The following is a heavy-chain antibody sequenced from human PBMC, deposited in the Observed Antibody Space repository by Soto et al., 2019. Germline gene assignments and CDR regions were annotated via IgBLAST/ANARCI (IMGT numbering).Heavy chain of an antibody. D-gene: IGHD3-3*01. Sequence: ASVKVSCKASGHTFTGYYMHWVRQAPGQGLEWMGWINPNSGGTNYAQKFQGWVTMTRDTSISTAYMELSRLRSDDTAVYYCARGYFWSGYTWFDPWGQGTLVTVSS. CDR1: GHTFTGYY. V-gene: IGHV1-2*04. J-gene: IGHJ5*02. CDR2: INPNSGGT. CDR3: ARGYFWSGYTWFDP.